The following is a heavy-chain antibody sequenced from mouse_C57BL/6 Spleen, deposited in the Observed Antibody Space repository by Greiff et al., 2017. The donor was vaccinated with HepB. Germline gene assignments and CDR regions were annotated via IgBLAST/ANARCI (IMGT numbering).Heavy chain of an antibody. CDR1: GFTFSDYY. CDR3: AREVGYAMDY. Sequence: EVMLVESEGGLVQPGSSMKLSCTASGFTFSDYYMAWVRQVPEKGLEWVANINYDGSSTYYLDSLKSRFIISRDNAKNILYLQMSSLKSEDTATYYCAREVGYAMDYWGQGTSVTVSS. V-gene: IGHV5-16*01. D-gene: IGHD1-1*02. CDR2: INYDGSST. J-gene: IGHJ4*01.